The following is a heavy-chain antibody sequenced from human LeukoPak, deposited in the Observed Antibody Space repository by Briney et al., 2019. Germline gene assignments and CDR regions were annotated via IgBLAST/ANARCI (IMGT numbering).Heavy chain of an antibody. CDR3: AKDRYSYAFEYSDS. V-gene: IGHV3-23*01. J-gene: IGHJ4*02. Sequence: PGGSLRLSCAASGFTFSSYAMSWVRQAPGKGLEWVSAFSRSGGSTYYADSVKGRFTISRDNSKNTLYLQMNSLRAEDTAIYYCAKDRYSYAFEYSDSWGQGTLVTVSS. D-gene: IGHD5-18*01. CDR1: GFTFSSYA. CDR2: FSRSGGST.